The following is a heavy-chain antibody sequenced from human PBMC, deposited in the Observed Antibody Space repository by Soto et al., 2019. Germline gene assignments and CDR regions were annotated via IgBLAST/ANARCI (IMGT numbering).Heavy chain of an antibody. Sequence: GASVKVSCKASGYTFTSYDISWVRQAPGQGLEWMGWISAYNGNTNYAQKLQGRVTMTTDTSTSTAYMELRSLRSDDTAVDYCAGRFRLAGTRWWVEPWGEGTQVIFTS. J-gene: IGHJ5*02. CDR2: ISAYNGNT. V-gene: IGHV1-18*01. CDR1: GYTFTSYD. CDR3: AGRFRLAGTRWWVEP. D-gene: IGHD2-15*01.